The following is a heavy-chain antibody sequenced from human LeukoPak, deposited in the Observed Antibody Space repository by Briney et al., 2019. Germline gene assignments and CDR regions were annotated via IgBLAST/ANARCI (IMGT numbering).Heavy chain of an antibody. D-gene: IGHD3-9*01. J-gene: IGHJ4*02. V-gene: IGHV4-61*01. CDR2: IYYSGST. Sequence: SETLSLTCTVSGGSVSSRSYSWSWIRQPPGKGLEWIGYIYYSGSTNYSPFLKSRVTISVDTSKNQFSLKLSSVTAADTAVFYCARGFYDVLTGYPYYFDYWGQGILVTVSS. CDR1: GGSVSSRSYS. CDR3: ARGFYDVLTGYPYYFDY.